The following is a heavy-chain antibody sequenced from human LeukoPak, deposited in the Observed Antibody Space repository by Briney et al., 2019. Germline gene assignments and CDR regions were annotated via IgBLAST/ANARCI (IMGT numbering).Heavy chain of an antibody. V-gene: IGHV3-23*01. D-gene: IGHD2-15*01. CDR2: ISGTGTST. Sequence: GGSLRLSCAASGFTFSNYAMSWVRQAPGKGLEWVSGISGTGTSTYYAESVKGRFTVSRDNSKNTLYLQMNSLRAEDTAVYYCARDCSGGTCHYFFDYWGQGTLVTVSS. CDR1: GFTFSNYA. CDR3: ARDCSGGTCHYFFDY. J-gene: IGHJ4*02.